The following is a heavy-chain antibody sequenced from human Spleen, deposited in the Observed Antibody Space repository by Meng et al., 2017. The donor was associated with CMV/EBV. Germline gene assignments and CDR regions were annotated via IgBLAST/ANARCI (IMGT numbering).Heavy chain of an antibody. Sequence: GESLKISCAASGFNFSSYEMHWVRQAPGKGLEWVSNIGRSGTIYYSDSLKGRFTISRDNAKNSLYLQMDSLRAEDTDVYYCAREEGPVEAYGHYYGMDGWGQGTTVTVSS. J-gene: IGHJ6*02. CDR1: GFNFSSYE. D-gene: IGHD2-21*01. CDR3: AREEGPVEAYGHYYGMDG. V-gene: IGHV3-48*03. CDR2: IGRSGTI.